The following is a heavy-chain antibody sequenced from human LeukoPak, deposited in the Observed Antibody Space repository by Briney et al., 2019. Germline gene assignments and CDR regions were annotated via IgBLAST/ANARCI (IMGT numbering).Heavy chain of an antibody. D-gene: IGHD5-18*01. J-gene: IGHJ4*02. CDR1: GGSISSSSYY. Sequence: PSETLSLTCTVSGGSISSSSYYWGWIRQPPGKGLEWIGSIYYSGSTYYNPSLKSRVTISVDTSKNQFSLKLSSVTAADTAVYYCARGPFEGTAMVFFDYWGQGTLVTVSS. CDR2: IYYSGST. CDR3: ARGPFEGTAMVFFDY. V-gene: IGHV4-39*07.